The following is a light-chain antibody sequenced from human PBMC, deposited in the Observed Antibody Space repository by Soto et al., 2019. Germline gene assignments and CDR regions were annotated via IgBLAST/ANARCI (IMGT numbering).Light chain of an antibody. CDR3: QQRSHWPRT. V-gene: IGKV3-11*01. J-gene: IGKJ1*01. CDR2: DVS. CDR1: QNISSY. Sequence: LLLTQSPDTLSLSPWKRATLSCRASQNISSYLIWYQQKPGQAPGLLIYDVSNRATGIPARFSGSGSGTDFSLTISSLEPEDFAVYYCQQRSHWPRTFGQGTKVDIK.